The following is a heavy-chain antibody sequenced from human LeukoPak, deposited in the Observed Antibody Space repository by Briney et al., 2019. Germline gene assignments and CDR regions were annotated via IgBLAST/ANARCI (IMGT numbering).Heavy chain of an antibody. V-gene: IGHV1-69*13. CDR2: IIPIFGTA. D-gene: IGHD3-22*01. CDR1: GGTFSSYA. Sequence: ASVKVSCKASGGTFSSYAISWVRQAPGQGLEWMGGIIPIFGTANYAQKFQGRVTITADESTSTAYMELSSLRSEDTAVYYCARAFYDSSGYYNSAIDYWGQGTLVTVSS. J-gene: IGHJ4*02. CDR3: ARAFYDSSGYYNSAIDY.